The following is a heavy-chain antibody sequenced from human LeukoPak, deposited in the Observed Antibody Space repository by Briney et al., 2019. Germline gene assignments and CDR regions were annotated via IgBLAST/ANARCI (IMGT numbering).Heavy chain of an antibody. CDR3: ARDGVRFGELFPEAFDY. D-gene: IGHD3-10*01. J-gene: IGHJ4*02. CDR1: GGSISNSGYY. CDR2: VDYSGNT. Sequence: PSETLSLTCTVSGGSISNSGYYWGWIRQPPGKGLEWIGSVDYSGNTYYRPSLKSRVTISVDTSKNQFSLKLSSVTAADTAVYYCARDGVRFGELFPEAFDYWGQGTLVTVSS. V-gene: IGHV4-39*07.